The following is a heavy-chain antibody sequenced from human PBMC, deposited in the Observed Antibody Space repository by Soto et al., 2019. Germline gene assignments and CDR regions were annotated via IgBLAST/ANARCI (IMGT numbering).Heavy chain of an antibody. Sequence: SETLSLTCAVYGGSFSGYYWSWIRQPPGKGLEWIGEINHSGSTNYNPSLKSRVTISVDTSKNQFSLKLSSVTAADTAVYYCARGRVSDYYDSSGYRSYYFDYWGQGTLVTVSS. D-gene: IGHD3-22*01. CDR3: ARGRVSDYYDSSGYRSYYFDY. CDR1: GGSFSGYY. J-gene: IGHJ4*02. V-gene: IGHV4-34*01. CDR2: INHSGST.